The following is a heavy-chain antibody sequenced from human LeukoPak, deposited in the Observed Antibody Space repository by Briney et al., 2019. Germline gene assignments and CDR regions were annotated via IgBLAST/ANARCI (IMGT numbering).Heavy chain of an antibody. CDR3: ARAYCSSTSCYWEYYYYYMDV. CDR2: ISSSSSYI. J-gene: IGHJ6*03. CDR1: GFAFSSYS. Sequence: GGSLRLSCAASGFAFSSYSMTWVRQAPGKGLEWVSSISSSSSYIYYADSVKGRFTISRDNAKNSLYLQMNSLRAEDTAVYYCARAYCSSTSCYWEYYYYYMDVWGKGTTVTISS. D-gene: IGHD2-2*01. V-gene: IGHV3-21*01.